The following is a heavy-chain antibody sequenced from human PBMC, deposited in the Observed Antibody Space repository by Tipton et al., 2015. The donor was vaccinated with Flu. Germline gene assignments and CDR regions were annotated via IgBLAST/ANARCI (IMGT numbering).Heavy chain of an antibody. CDR3: ARRLLGFGEGGMDV. Sequence: QVQLVQSGAEVKKPGASLKVSCKASGYSFTSYGISWLRQAPGQGLEWIGWTSAYTGHSNYAQKFQGSVTMTTDTSTNTAYMDRRGLSSGVTEGLYWARRLLGFGEGGMDVWGQGTMVIVSS. CDR2: TSAYTGHS. J-gene: IGHJ6*02. CDR1: GYSFTSYG. D-gene: IGHD3-10*01. V-gene: IGHV1-18*01.